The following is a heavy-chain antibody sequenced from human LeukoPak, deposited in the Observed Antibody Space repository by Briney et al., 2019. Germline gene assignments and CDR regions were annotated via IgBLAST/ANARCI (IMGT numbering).Heavy chain of an antibody. V-gene: IGHV1-69*05. CDR2: IIPIFGTA. Sequence: SVKVSCKAFGGSFSSEAISWVRQAPGRGLEWMGGIIPIFGTANYAQKFQGRVTITTDESTSTAYMEVSSLRSEDTAVYYCGRKAGDCGGNSCYSIDYWGQGTLVTVSS. CDR1: GGSFSSEA. D-gene: IGHD2-15*01. CDR3: GRKAGDCGGNSCYSIDY. J-gene: IGHJ4*02.